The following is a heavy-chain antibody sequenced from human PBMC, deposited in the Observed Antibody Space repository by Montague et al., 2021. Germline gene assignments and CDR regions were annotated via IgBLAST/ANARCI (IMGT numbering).Heavy chain of an antibody. CDR2: IYHGST. J-gene: IGHJ5*02. V-gene: IGHV4-4*02. CDR3: AVGSESAWELLHH. D-gene: IGHD1-26*01. CDR1: GDSISSKYC. Sequence: SETLSLTCTVSGDSISSKYCWCMVRQPLGEVVEWSGEIYHGSTSXNPSLKGRVTVSIDTSKNQFSLNLSSVSAADTAIYYCAVGSESAWELLHHWGQGILVTVSS.